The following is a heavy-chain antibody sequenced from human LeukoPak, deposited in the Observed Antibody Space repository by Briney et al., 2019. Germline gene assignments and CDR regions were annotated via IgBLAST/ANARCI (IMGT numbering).Heavy chain of an antibody. CDR2: IIPILGIA. D-gene: IGHD3-10*02. J-gene: IGHJ5*02. CDR1: GGTFSSYA. V-gene: IGHV1-69*04. CDR3: ARGLPYVGSGWFDP. Sequence: SVKVSCKASGGTFSSYAISWVRQAPGQGLEWMGRIIPILGIANYAQKFQGRVTITADKSTSTAYMELSSLRSEDTAVYYCARGLPYVGSGWFDPWGQGTLVTVSS.